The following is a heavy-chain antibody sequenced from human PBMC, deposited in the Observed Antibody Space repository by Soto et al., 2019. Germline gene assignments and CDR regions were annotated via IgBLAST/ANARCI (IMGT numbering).Heavy chain of an antibody. J-gene: IGHJ4*02. D-gene: IGHD5-18*01. V-gene: IGHV4-34*01. Sequence: SETLSLTCAVYGGSFSGYYWSWIRQPPGKGLEWIGEINHSGSTNYNPSLKSRVTISVDTSKNQFSLKLSSVTAADTAVYYCASRRGYSHGGFDDWGQGTLVTVSS. CDR2: INHSGST. CDR1: GGSFSGYY. CDR3: ASRRGYSHGGFDD.